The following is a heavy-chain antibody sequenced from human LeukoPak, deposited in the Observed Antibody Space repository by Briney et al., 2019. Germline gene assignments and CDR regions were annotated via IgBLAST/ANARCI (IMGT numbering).Heavy chain of an antibody. J-gene: IGHJ2*01. CDR2: IYYSGST. CDR3: ARVKTLGYDFSRPQWYFDL. D-gene: IGHD5-12*01. CDR1: GGSISSSSYY. Sequence: SETLSLTCTVSGGSISSSSYYWGWIRQPPGKGLEWIGSIYYSGSTYYNPSLKSRVTISVDTSKNQFSLKLSSVTAADTAVYYCARVKTLGYDFSRPQWYFDLWGRGTLVTVSS. V-gene: IGHV4-39*07.